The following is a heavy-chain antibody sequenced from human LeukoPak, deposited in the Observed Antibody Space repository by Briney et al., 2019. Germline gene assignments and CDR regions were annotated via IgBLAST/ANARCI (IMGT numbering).Heavy chain of an antibody. Sequence: ASVKVSCKASGYTFTGYYMHWVRQAPGQGLEWMGWINPNSGGTNYAQKFQGRVTMTRDTSISTAYMELSRLRSDDTAVYYCARPARRGGYSGYEYNWFDPWGQGTLVTVSS. V-gene: IGHV1-2*02. D-gene: IGHD5-12*01. CDR2: INPNSGGT. J-gene: IGHJ5*02. CDR1: GYTFTGYY. CDR3: ARPARRGGYSGYEYNWFDP.